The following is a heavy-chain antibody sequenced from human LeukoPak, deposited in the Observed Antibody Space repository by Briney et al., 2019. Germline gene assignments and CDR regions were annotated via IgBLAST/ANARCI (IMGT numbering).Heavy chain of an antibody. CDR3: AKRSDFPSSYGGVLFDY. Sequence: GGSLRLSCAASGFTVSSNYMSWVRQAPGKGLEWVSVIYSGGSTYYADSVKGRFTISRDNSKNTLYLQMNSLRAEDTAVYYCAKRSDFPSSYGGVLFDYWGQGTLVTVSS. CDR2: IYSGGST. V-gene: IGHV3-53*01. D-gene: IGHD4-17*01. CDR1: GFTVSSNY. J-gene: IGHJ4*02.